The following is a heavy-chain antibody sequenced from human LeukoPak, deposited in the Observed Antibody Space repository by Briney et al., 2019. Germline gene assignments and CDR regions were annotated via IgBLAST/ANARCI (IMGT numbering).Heavy chain of an antibody. CDR3: ARGTYSSGVDY. J-gene: IGHJ4*02. CDR2: IYYSGST. V-gene: IGHV4-59*01. D-gene: IGHD6-19*01. CDR1: GGSISSYY. Sequence: PSETLSLTRTVSGGSISSYYWSWIRQPPGKGLEWIGYIYYSGSTNYNPSLKSRVTISVDTSKNQFSLKLSSVTAADTAVYYCARGTYSSGVDYWGQGTLVTVSS.